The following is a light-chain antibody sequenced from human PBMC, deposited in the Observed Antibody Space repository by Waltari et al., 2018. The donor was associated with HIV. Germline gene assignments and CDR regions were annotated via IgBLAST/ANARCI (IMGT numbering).Light chain of an antibody. CDR3: QQTYSAPWT. J-gene: IGKJ1*01. V-gene: IGKV1-39*01. Sequence: DIQTTQSPSSLSASVGNRVTITCRASQNINRYLNWYQQKSGKAPNLLIYGSSTLQSGVPSSFSGSGSGTDFTLTISCLHPEDFATYYCQQTYSAPWTFGQGTKVEIK. CDR2: GSS. CDR1: QNINRY.